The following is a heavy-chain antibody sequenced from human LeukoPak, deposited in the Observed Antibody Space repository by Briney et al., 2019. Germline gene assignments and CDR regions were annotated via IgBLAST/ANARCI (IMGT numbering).Heavy chain of an antibody. J-gene: IGHJ6*03. V-gene: IGHV3-21*01. CDR2: ISSSSTYI. CDR1: GFTFSNYG. CDR3: AKSSGWNYYYYYIDV. D-gene: IGHD6-19*01. Sequence: GGSLRLSCAASGFTFSNYGMNWVRQAPGKGREWVSSISSSSTYIYYADSVKGRFTISRDNAKNSLYLQMNSLRAEDTAVYYCAKSSGWNYYYYYIDVWGKGTTVIASS.